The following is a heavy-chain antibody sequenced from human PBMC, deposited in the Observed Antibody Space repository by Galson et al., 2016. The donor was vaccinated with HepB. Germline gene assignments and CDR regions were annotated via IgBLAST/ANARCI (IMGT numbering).Heavy chain of an antibody. CDR2: ISHDGNDK. Sequence: SLRLSCAASGFTFSNYGMHWVRQAPGKGLEWVALISHDGNDKYYAHSVKGRFTISSDNSKDTLYLQMNSLRPEDTAVYYCTKDPSSRCGMDVWGQGTTVTVSS. CDR3: TKDPSSRCGMDV. V-gene: IGHV3-30*18. D-gene: IGHD6-13*01. J-gene: IGHJ6*02. CDR1: GFTFSNYG.